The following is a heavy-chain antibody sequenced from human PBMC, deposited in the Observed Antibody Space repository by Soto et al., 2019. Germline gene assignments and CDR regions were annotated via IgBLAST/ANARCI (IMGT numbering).Heavy chain of an antibody. Sequence: QVQLVQSGAEVKKPGASVKVSCKASGYTFASYAISWMRQARGQGLEWMGWISAYNGNTNYAQKLQGRVTMTTDTSTSTACMELRSLRSDDTAVYYCATDPPPPDYWRQGTLVTVSS. CDR2: ISAYNGNT. CDR1: GYTFASYA. V-gene: IGHV1-18*01. J-gene: IGHJ4*02. CDR3: ATDPPPPDY.